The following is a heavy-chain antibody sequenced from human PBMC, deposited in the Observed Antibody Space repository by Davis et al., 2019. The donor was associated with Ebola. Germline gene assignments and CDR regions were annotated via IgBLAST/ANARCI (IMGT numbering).Heavy chain of an antibody. CDR3: AKSVAGPPGY. CDR2: ISYDGSNK. V-gene: IGHV3-30*18. D-gene: IGHD6-19*01. Sequence: SLNISCAASGFTFSSYGMHWVRQAPGKGLEWVAVISYDGSNKYYADSVKGRFTISRDNSKNTLYLQMNSLRAEDTAVYYCAKSVAGPPGYWGQGTLVTVSS. J-gene: IGHJ4*02. CDR1: GFTFSSYG.